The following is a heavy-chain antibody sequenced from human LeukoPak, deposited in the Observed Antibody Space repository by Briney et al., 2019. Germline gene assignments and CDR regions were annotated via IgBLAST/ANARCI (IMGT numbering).Heavy chain of an antibody. D-gene: IGHD6-13*01. J-gene: IGHJ5*02. CDR1: GYSFTYYW. CDR2: IYPGDSNT. Sequence: GESLKISCKGSGYSFTYYWIGWVRQMPGKGLEWMGIIYPGDSNTRYSPSFQGQVTISADKSISTAYLQWSSLKASDTAMYYCARGGYSSSWLAVNWFDPWGQGTLVTVSS. CDR3: ARGGYSSSWLAVNWFDP. V-gene: IGHV5-51*01.